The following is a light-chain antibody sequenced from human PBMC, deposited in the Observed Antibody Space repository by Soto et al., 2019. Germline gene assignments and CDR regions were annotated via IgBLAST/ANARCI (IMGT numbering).Light chain of an antibody. J-gene: IGKJ1*01. CDR3: QQYDYWPRT. CDR2: GAS. Sequence: EIVMTQSPATLSVSPGESATLSCRASQSISGSKLAWYQQNPGQAPRLLMYGASNRATGIPARFSGSGSGTEFTLTISSLQSEDFAVYYCQQYDYWPRTFGQGTKVDIK. V-gene: IGKV3-15*01. CDR1: QSISGSK.